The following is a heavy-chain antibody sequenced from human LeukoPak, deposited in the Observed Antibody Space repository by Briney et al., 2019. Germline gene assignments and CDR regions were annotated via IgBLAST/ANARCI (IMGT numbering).Heavy chain of an antibody. CDR1: GGSIISYY. CDR2: IYSSGTT. J-gene: IGHJ4*02. D-gene: IGHD5-24*01. Sequence: SETLSLTCTVSGGSIISYYWSWIRQPAGKGLECIGRIYSSGTTNYNPSLKSRVTMSVDTSKNQFSLRLNSVTAADTAMYYCARGRDGYNFLNRGEYYYFDYWGQGTLITVSS. CDR3: ARGRDGYNFLNRGEYYYFDY. V-gene: IGHV4-4*07.